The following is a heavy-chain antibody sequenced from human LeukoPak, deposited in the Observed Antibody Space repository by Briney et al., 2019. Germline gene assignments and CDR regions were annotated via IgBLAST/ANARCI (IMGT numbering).Heavy chain of an antibody. CDR3: VSLTPHNDY. D-gene: IGHD3-9*01. V-gene: IGHV3-64D*08. Sequence: GGSLRLSCSASGLIFGTYAMQWVRQAPGKGLEYVSGIGANGGSTYYADSVKGRFIISRDNSKNTLYLQMSSLRTDDTALYYCVSLTPHNDYWGQGTLVTVSS. J-gene: IGHJ4*02. CDR1: GLIFGTYA. CDR2: IGANGGST.